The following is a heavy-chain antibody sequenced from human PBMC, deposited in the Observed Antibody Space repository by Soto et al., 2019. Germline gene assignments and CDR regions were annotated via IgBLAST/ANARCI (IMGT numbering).Heavy chain of an antibody. CDR1: GFTFSSYG. V-gene: IGHV3-33*01. J-gene: IGHJ6*02. Sequence: QVQLVESGGGVVQPGRSLRLSCAASGFTFSSYGMHWVRQAPGKGLEWVAVIWYDGSNKYYADSVKGRFTISRDNSKNTLYLQRNSLRAEDTAVYYCASSGGLSYYYGMDVWGQGTTVTVSS. D-gene: IGHD1-26*01. CDR2: IWYDGSNK. CDR3: ASSGGLSYYYGMDV.